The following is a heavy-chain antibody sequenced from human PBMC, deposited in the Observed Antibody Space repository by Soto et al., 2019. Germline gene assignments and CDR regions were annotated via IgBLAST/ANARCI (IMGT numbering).Heavy chain of an antibody. CDR3: ARYHSRFGELLRRPYYYYGMDV. D-gene: IGHD3-10*01. V-gene: IGHV4-31*03. J-gene: IGHJ6*02. Sequence: SSETLSLTCTVSGGSISSGGYYWSWIRQHPGKGLEWIGYIYYSGSTYYNPSLKSRVTISVDTSKNQFSLKLSSVAAADTAVYYCARYHSRFGELLRRPYYYYGMDVWGQGTTVTVSS. CDR1: GGSISSGGYY. CDR2: IYYSGST.